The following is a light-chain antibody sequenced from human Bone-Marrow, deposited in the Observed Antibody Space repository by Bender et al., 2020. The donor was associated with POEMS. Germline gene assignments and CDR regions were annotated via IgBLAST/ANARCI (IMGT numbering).Light chain of an antibody. V-gene: IGLV2-18*02. CDR2: EVS. CDR1: SSDVGYYNR. Sequence: SALTQPASVSGSPGQSITISCTGTSSDVGYYNRVSWYQQPPGTAPKLMIYEVSDRPSGVPDRFSGSKSGNTASLTISGLQAEDEADYYCCSYAGSSTSVFGGGTKLTVL. J-gene: IGLJ2*01. CDR3: CSYAGSSTSV.